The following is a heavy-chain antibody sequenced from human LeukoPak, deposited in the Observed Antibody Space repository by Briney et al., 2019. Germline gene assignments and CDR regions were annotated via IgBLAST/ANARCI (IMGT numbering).Heavy chain of an antibody. D-gene: IGHD6-13*01. CDR3: AKGRDDSSRGYYFDY. V-gene: IGHV3-33*06. CDR2: IWYDGSNK. J-gene: IGHJ4*02. Sequence: GGSLRLSCAASGFTFSSYGMHWVRQAPGKGLEWVAVIWYDGSNKYYADSVKGRFTISRDNSKNTLYLQMNSLRAEDTAVYYCAKGRDDSSRGYYFDYWGQGTLVTVSS. CDR1: GFTFSSYG.